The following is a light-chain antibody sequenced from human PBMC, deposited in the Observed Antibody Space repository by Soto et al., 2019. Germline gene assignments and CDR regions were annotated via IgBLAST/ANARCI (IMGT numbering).Light chain of an antibody. J-gene: IGKJ1*01. V-gene: IGKV1-39*01. CDR3: PNYNDAPRT. Sequence: TLSTSSMDASLGVRVTITCRASLTIGTYVTWYRQRSGAAPKLLIYDASTLQRGVPSRFSGGASGTDFTLTISSLQPDDVATYFCPNYNDAPRTFGQGTKVDIK. CDR1: LTIGTY. CDR2: DAS.